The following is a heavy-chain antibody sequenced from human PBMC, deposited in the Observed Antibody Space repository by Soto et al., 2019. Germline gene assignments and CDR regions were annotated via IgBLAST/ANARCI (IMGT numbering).Heavy chain of an antibody. J-gene: IGHJ4*02. D-gene: IGHD1-26*01. CDR2: ISDSGISI. CDR1: GFAFYNYA. CDR3: AKDARRTGLLGQWVG. Sequence: EAQLLESGGGLIQPGGSLRLSCAASGFAFYNYAMPWVRQAPGKGLEWVSGISDSGISIYYTDSVKGRFTISRDNSKNTLFLQMDSLRGEDTALYYCAKDARRTGLLGQWVGWGQGTLVTVSS. V-gene: IGHV3-23*01.